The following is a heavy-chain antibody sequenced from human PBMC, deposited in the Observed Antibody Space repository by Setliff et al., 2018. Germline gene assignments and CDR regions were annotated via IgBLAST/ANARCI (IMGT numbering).Heavy chain of an antibody. CDR3: ARELGLRAPFDF. J-gene: IGHJ4*02. D-gene: IGHD4-17*01. CDR1: GASITSGGFY. CDR2: ISPSGST. V-gene: IGHV4-61*10. Sequence: PSETLSLTCSVSGASITSGGFYWTWIRQPAGKGLEWIGHISPSGSTTYNPSVKSRVTISLDTSKNHFSLDLSSVTPADTAVYYCARELGLRAPFDFWGQGILVTVSS.